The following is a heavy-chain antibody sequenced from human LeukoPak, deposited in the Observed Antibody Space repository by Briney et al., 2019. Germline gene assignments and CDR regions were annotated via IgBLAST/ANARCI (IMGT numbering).Heavy chain of an antibody. D-gene: IGHD6-19*01. V-gene: IGHV3-11*04. Sequence: GGSLRLSCAASGFTFSDYYMSWIRQAPGKGLEWLSYISSAASAIYYADSVRGRFTISRDNTNNSLLLQMNSLRAEDSAVYYCARVAVAGTIHWGQGTLVTVS. CDR1: GFTFSDYY. J-gene: IGHJ4*02. CDR3: ARVAVAGTIH. CDR2: ISSAASAI.